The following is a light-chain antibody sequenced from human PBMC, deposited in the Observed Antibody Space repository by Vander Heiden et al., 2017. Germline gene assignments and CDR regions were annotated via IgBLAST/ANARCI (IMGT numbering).Light chain of an antibody. CDR3: QQYDTLALG. J-gene: IGKJ4*01. Sequence: EIVMTQSPATLSSSPGERATLSCRASQSVSSSYLSWYQQKPGQAPRLLIYGASTRATGIPARFSGSGSGTDFTLTISSLQPEDFAVYYCQQYDTLALGFGGGTKVEIK. V-gene: IGKV3D-7*01. CDR1: QSVSSSY. CDR2: GAS.